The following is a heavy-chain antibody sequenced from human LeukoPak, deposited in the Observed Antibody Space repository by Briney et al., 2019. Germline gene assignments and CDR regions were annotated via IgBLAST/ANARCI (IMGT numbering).Heavy chain of an antibody. D-gene: IGHD2-2*02. CDR3: ARGAYCSSTSCYTH. V-gene: IGHV1-69*13. J-gene: IGHJ4*02. CDR1: GSTFTDYY. Sequence: SVKVSCKASGSTFTDYYMHWVRQAPGQGLEWMGGIIPIFGTANYAQKFQGRVTITADESTSTAYMELSSLRSEDTAVYYCARGAYCSSTSCYTHWGQGTLVTVSS. CDR2: IIPIFGTA.